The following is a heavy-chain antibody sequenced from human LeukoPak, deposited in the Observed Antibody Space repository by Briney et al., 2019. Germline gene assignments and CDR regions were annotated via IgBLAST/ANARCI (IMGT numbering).Heavy chain of an antibody. D-gene: IGHD5-24*01. J-gene: IGHJ4*02. CDR2: IIPIFGTA. CDR3: ARTGRWLQLSWFDY. V-gene: IGHV1-69*13. Sequence: SVNVSCTASGGTFSSYAISWVRQAPGQGLEWMGGIIPIFGTANYAQKFQGRVTITADESTSTAYMELSSLRSEDTAVYYCARTGRWLQLSWFDYWGQGTLVTVSS. CDR1: GGTFSSYA.